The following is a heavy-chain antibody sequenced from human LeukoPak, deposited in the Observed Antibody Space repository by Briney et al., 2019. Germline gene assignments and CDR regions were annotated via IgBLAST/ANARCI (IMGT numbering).Heavy chain of an antibody. J-gene: IGHJ4*02. V-gene: IGHV1-46*01. Sequence: ASVKVSCKAFGYTFTSYYMHWVRQAPGQGLEWMGIINPSGGSTSYAQKFQGRVTMTKDTSTSTVYMELSSLRSEDTAVYYCAREAGYSSSWYCPDYWGQGTLVTVSS. CDR2: INPSGGST. D-gene: IGHD6-13*01. CDR3: AREAGYSSSWYCPDY. CDR1: GYTFTSYY.